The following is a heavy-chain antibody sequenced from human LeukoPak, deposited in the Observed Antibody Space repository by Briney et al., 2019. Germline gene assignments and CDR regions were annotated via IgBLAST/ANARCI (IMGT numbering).Heavy chain of an antibody. CDR2: ISRGGNSI. CDR1: GFTFSDYY. V-gene: IGHV3-11*01. D-gene: IGHD5-12*01. Sequence: PGGSLRLSCAASGFTFSDYYMNWLRQAPGKGLEWVSSISRGGNSIYYAESVKGRFTISRDNAKNSLYLQMNSLRAEDTAVYYCARDRLYTDYEFDYWGQGTLVTVSS. CDR3: ARDRLYTDYEFDY. J-gene: IGHJ4*02.